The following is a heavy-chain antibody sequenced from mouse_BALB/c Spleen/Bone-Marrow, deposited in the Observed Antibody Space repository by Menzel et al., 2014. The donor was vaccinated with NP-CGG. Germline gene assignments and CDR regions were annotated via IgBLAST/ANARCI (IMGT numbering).Heavy chain of an antibody. CDR3: ARDGYGSSD. J-gene: IGHJ3*01. Sequence: VHVKQSGGVLVKPGGSLKLSCAASGFTFSTYAMSWVRQSPEKRLEWVAEISSGGSYTYYPDTVTGRFTISRDNAKNTLYLEMSSLRSEDTAMYYCARDGYGSSDWGQGTLVTVSA. D-gene: IGHD1-1*01. CDR1: GFTFSTYA. CDR2: ISSGGSYT. V-gene: IGHV5-9-4*01.